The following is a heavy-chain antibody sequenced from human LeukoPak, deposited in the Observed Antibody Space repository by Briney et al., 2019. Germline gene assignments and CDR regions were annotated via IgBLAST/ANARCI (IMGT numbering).Heavy chain of an antibody. CDR3: AKPGLRFLEWLPDY. D-gene: IGHD3-3*01. J-gene: IGHJ4*02. V-gene: IGHV3-23*01. CDR2: ISGSGGST. Sequence: GGSLRLSCAASGFTFSSYAMSWVRQAPGKGLEWVSAISGSGGSTYYADSVKGRSTISRDNSKNTLYLQMNSLRAEDTAVYYCAKPGLRFLEWLPDYWGQGTLVTVSS. CDR1: GFTFSSYA.